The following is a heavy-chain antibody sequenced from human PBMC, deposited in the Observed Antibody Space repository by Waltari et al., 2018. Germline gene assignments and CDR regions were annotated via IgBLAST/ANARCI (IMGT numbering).Heavy chain of an antibody. D-gene: IGHD3-22*01. V-gene: IGHV4-39*01. J-gene: IGHJ4*02. CDR3: ARQLITYYYDSSEDY. Sequence: QLQLQESGPGLVKPSETLSLSCNVSGASISAGSYYWGWLRQPPGKGLGWIGSIYNDGTTHYSPSLKSRVTISVDTSKNQFSLKLSSVTAADTAVYYCARQLITYYYDSSEDYWGQGTLVTVSS. CDR1: GASISAGSYY. CDR2: IYNDGTT.